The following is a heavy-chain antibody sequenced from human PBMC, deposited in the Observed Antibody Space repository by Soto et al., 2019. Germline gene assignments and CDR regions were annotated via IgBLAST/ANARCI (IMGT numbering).Heavy chain of an antibody. J-gene: IGHJ4*02. V-gene: IGHV3-30-3*01. CDR1: GFTFSSYA. CDR3: ARDSEWGGYYDILTSYNLDY. Sequence: QVQLVESGGGVVQPGRSLRLSCAASGFTFSSYAMHWVRQAPGKGLEWVAVISYDGSNKYYADSVKGRFTISRDNSKNTLYLQMNSVRAEDTAVYYCARDSEWGGYYDILTSYNLDYWGQGTLVTVSS. D-gene: IGHD3-9*01. CDR2: ISYDGSNK.